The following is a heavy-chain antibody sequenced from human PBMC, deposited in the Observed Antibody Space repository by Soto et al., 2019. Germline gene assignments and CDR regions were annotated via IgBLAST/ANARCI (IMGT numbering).Heavy chain of an antibody. D-gene: IGHD3-10*01. CDR1: GGSISSSNW. V-gene: IGHV4-4*02. Sequence: SETLSLTCAVSGGSISSSNWWSWVRQPPGKGLEWIGEIYHSGSTNYNPSLKSRVTISVDTSKNQFSLKLSAVTAADTAVYYCARVRITMVRGVGYYMDVWGKGTTVTVSS. J-gene: IGHJ6*03. CDR3: ARVRITMVRGVGYYMDV. CDR2: IYHSGST.